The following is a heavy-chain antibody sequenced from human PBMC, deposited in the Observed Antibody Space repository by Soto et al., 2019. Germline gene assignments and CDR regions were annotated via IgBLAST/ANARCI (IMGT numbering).Heavy chain of an antibody. CDR3: ARVGGPLYRRNYYYYGMDV. V-gene: IGHV3-7*05. CDR2: IKQDGSEK. J-gene: IGHJ6*02. Sequence: GGSLRLSCAASGFTLSSYWMSWVRQAPGKGLEWVANIKQDGSEKYYVDSVKGRFTISRDTAKSSLYLQLNSLRAEDTAVYYCARVGGPLYRRNYYYYGMDVWGQGTTVTVSS. D-gene: IGHD3-10*01. CDR1: GFTLSSYW.